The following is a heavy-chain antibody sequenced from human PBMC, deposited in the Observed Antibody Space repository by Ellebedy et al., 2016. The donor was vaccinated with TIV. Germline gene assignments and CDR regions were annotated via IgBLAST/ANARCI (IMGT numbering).Heavy chain of an antibody. D-gene: IGHD3-10*01. J-gene: IGHJ4*02. CDR1: GYTFTSYG. CDR3: ARLSFPTYYYGSGTEGFDY. CDR2: ISAYNGNT. V-gene: IGHV1-18*04. Sequence: ASVKVSCXASGYTFTSYGISWVRQAPGQGLEWMGWISAYNGNTNYAQKLQGRVTMTTDTSTSTAYMELRSLRSDDTAVYYCARLSFPTYYYGSGTEGFDYWGQGTLVTVSS.